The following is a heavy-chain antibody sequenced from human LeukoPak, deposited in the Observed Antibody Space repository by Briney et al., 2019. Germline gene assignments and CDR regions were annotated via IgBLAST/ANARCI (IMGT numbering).Heavy chain of an antibody. D-gene: IGHD4-17*01. CDR3: AREMTTAFDY. CDR2: IWYDGSNK. Sequence: PGGSLRLSCAASGFTFNSYGMHWVRKAPGKGLEWVAVIWYDGSNKYYADSVKGRFTISRDNSQNTLYLQMNSLRVEDTAVYYCAREMTTAFDYWGQGTLVTVSS. V-gene: IGHV3-33*01. CDR1: GFTFNSYG. J-gene: IGHJ4*02.